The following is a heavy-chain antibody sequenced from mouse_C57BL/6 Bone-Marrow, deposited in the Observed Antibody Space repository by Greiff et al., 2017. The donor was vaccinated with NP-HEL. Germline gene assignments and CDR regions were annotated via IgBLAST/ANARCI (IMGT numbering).Heavy chain of an antibody. CDR2: IRSKSNNYAT. Sequence: EVQLVESGGGLVQPKGSLKLSCAASGFSFNTYAMNWVRQAPGKGLEWVARIRSKSNNYATYYADSLKDRFTISRDDSESMLYLQMNNVKTEDTAMYYGVRQGYDGYYLDYWGQGTTLTVSS. CDR3: VRQGYDGYYLDY. D-gene: IGHD2-3*01. J-gene: IGHJ2*01. V-gene: IGHV10-1*01. CDR1: GFSFNTYA.